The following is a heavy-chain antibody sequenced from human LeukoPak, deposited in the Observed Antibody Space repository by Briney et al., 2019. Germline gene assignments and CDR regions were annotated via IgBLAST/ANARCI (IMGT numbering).Heavy chain of an antibody. D-gene: IGHD3-22*01. CDR2: ISSSSTI. CDR1: GFTFSSYS. V-gene: IGHV3-48*04. CDR3: ARDPDSGYYYFDY. Sequence: GGSLRLSCAASGFTFSSYSMNWVRQAPGKGLEWVSYISSSSTIYYADSVKGRFTISRDNAKNSLYLQMNSLRAEDTAVYYCARDPDSGYYYFDYWGQGTLVTVSS. J-gene: IGHJ4*02.